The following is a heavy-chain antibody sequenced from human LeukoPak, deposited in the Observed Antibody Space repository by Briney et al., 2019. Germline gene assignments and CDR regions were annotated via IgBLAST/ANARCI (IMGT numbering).Heavy chain of an antibody. Sequence: GGSLRLSCTVSGLIFSDYWMSWVRQAPGKGLEWVANIKHDASEKYYVDSVKGRFTISRDNAKNSLYLQMNSLRAEDTAVYYCVNDLARRGGYWGQGTPVTVSA. CDR3: VNDLARRGGY. J-gene: IGHJ4*02. D-gene: IGHD3-16*01. CDR2: IKHDASEK. V-gene: IGHV3-7*01. CDR1: GLIFSDYW.